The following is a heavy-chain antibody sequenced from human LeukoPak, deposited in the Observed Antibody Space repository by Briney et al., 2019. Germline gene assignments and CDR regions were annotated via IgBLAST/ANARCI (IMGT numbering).Heavy chain of an antibody. Sequence: GGSLRLSCAASGFTFSDYYMSWIRQAPGKGLEWVSYISSSGSTIYYADSVKGRFTISRDNAKNSLYLQMNSLRAEDTAVYYCARSKRYYYDSSGYFAFDPWGQGTLVTVSS. D-gene: IGHD3-22*01. J-gene: IGHJ5*02. CDR2: ISSSGSTI. V-gene: IGHV3-11*04. CDR3: ARSKRYYYDSSGYFAFDP. CDR1: GFTFSDYY.